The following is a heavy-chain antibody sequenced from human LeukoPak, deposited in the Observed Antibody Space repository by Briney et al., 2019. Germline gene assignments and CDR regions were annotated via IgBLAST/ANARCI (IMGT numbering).Heavy chain of an antibody. CDR3: AKSWSGYFNYYMDV. V-gene: IGHV3-23*01. CDR2: ISGSGGST. D-gene: IGHD3-3*01. CDR1: GFTFSSYG. Sequence: PVGSLRLSCAASGFTFSSYGMHWVRQAPGKGLEWVSAISGSGGSTYYADSVKGRFTISRDNSKNTLYLQMNSLRAEDTAVYYCAKSWSGYFNYYMDVWGKGTTVTVSS. J-gene: IGHJ6*03.